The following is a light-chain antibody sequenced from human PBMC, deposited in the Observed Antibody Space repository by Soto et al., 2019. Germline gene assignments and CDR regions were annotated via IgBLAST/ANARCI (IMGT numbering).Light chain of an antibody. CDR3: QQYDDYPLT. J-gene: IGKJ4*01. V-gene: IGKV1-5*01. CDR2: DAS. Sequence: DIQMTQSPSTLSASVGDRVTITCRASQSIKNWLAWYQQKPGTAPKFLIYDASTLEGGVPSRFSGSGSGTEFTLTISSLQADDFATYFCQQYDDYPLTFGGGTKVDIK. CDR1: QSIKNW.